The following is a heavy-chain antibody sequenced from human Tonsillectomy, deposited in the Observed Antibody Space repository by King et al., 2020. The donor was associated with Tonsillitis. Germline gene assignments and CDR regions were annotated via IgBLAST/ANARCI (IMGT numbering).Heavy chain of an antibody. CDR2: INPNSGGT. Sequence: LQLVQSGAEVKKPGASVKVSCEASGYTFTGYYMHWVRQAPGQGLEWMGWINPNSGGTNYAQDFQGWVTMTRDTSITTAYMEVNRLTSDDTAVYYCARGGSSWGALGYYFDYWGQGTLVTVSS. D-gene: IGHD6-13*01. J-gene: IGHJ4*02. CDR3: ARGGSSWGALGYYFDY. CDR1: GYTFTGYY. V-gene: IGHV1-2*04.